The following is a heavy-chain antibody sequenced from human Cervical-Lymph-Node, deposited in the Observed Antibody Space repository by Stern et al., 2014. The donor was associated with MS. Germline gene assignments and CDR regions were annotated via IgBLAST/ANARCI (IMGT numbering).Heavy chain of an antibody. V-gene: IGHV1-69*01. J-gene: IGHJ4*02. D-gene: IGHD2-21*02. CDR2: IIPIFGTA. CDR1: GGTFSSYA. Sequence: VQLVESGAEVKKPGSSVKVSCKASGGTFSSYAISWVRQAPGQGLEWMGGIIPIFGTANYAQKFQGRVTITADESTSTAYMELSSLRSEDTAVYYCARDRLYCGGDCYSNYYFDYWGQGTLVTVSS. CDR3: ARDRLYCGGDCYSNYYFDY.